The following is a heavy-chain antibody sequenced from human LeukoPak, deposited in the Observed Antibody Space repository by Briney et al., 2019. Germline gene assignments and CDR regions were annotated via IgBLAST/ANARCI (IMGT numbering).Heavy chain of an antibody. CDR2: MGPNSGNT. CDR3: ARGRHNNC. CDR1: GYTFTSYD. J-gene: IGHJ3*01. V-gene: IGHV1-8*01. D-gene: IGHD1-1*01. Sequence: GASVTVSCKASGYTFTSYDISWVRQAPGQGLEWMGWMGPNSGNTGYAQKFQGRVIMTRNASISTAYMELSSLRSEDTAVYYCARGRHNNCWGQGTMVTVSS.